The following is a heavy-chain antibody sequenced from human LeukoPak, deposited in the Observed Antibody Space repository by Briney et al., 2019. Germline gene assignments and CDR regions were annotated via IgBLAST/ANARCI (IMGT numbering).Heavy chain of an antibody. V-gene: IGHV4-39*01. CDR1: GGSISSSSYY. CDR3: ARQLRIAVAGTWFDP. CDR2: IYYSGST. D-gene: IGHD6-19*01. J-gene: IGHJ5*02. Sequence: SETLSLTCTVSGGSISSSSYYWGWIRPPPGKGLEWIGSIYYSGSTYYNPSLKSRVTISVDTSKHHFSLKLSSVTAADTAVYDCARQLRIAVAGTWFDPWGQGTLVTVSS.